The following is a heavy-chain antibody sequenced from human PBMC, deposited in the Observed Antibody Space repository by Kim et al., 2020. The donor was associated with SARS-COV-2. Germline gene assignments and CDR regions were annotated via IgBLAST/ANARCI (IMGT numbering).Heavy chain of an antibody. V-gene: IGHV3-15*01. CDR3: TTVGRAYCGGDCYNS. Sequence: GGSLRLSCAASGFTFSNAWMSWVRQAPGKGLEWVGINKSKTDGGAIDYAAPVKGRFTISREDSKNTLDLHMHSMKTEDTVVYYCTTVGRAYCGGDCYNSWAQGTLGPASS. CDR2: NKSKTDGGAI. CDR1: GFTFSNAW. D-gene: IGHD2-21*02. J-gene: IGHJ5*02.